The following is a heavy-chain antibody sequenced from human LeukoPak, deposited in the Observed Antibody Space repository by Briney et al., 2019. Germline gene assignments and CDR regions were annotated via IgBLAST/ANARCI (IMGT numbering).Heavy chain of an antibody. Sequence: SETLSXXXXXXXXXXXSXSYYWGWIRQPPGKGLEWIGSIYYSGSTYYNPSLKSRVTISVDTSKNQFSLKLSSVTAADTAVYYCARLDGSGSYRVSKFYIDYWGQGTLVTVSS. CDR1: XXXXXSXSYY. CDR3: ARLDGSGSYRVSKFYIDY. V-gene: IGHV4-39*01. D-gene: IGHD3-10*01. CDR2: IYYSGST. J-gene: IGHJ4*02.